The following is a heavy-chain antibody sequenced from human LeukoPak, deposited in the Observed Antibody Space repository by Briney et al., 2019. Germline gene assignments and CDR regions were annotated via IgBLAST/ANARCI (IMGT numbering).Heavy chain of an antibody. Sequence: PGGSLRLSCAASGFTFSSYAMSWVRQAPGKGLEWVSAISGSGGSTYYADSVKGRFTISRDNSKNTLYLQMNSLRAEDTAVYYCAKDPGPGAGGYDLRYYYYYYGMDVWGQGTTVTVSS. CDR3: AKDPGPGAGGYDLRYYYYYYGMDV. CDR1: GFTFSSYA. V-gene: IGHV3-23*01. D-gene: IGHD5-12*01. J-gene: IGHJ6*02. CDR2: ISGSGGST.